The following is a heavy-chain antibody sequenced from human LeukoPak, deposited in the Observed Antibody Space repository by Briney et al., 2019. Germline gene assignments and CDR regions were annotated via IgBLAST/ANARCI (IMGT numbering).Heavy chain of an antibody. CDR2: IRGDEGDK. Sequence: GGSLRLSCTVSGFTFRNYWMAWVRQAPGKGLEWVSNIRGDEGDKNSVDSVEGRFTISRDNAKKSLYLQMNSLRVEDTAVYYCARDVGGALDYWGQGTLVTVSS. V-gene: IGHV3-7*03. D-gene: IGHD4-17*01. CDR3: ARDVGGALDY. J-gene: IGHJ4*02. CDR1: GFTFRNYW.